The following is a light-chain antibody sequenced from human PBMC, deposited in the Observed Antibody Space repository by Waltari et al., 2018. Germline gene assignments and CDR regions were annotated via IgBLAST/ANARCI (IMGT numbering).Light chain of an antibody. J-gene: IGLJ2*01. Sequence: SYVLTQPPSVSMAPGQTARITCGGNPFGSKSVHWYQQKPGQAPVLVVYNDSDRPSGIPERISGSNSGNTATLTISRVEAGDEADYYCQVWDSSSDHVVFGGGTKLTVL. CDR1: PFGSKS. CDR2: NDS. V-gene: IGLV3-21*02. CDR3: QVWDSSSDHVV.